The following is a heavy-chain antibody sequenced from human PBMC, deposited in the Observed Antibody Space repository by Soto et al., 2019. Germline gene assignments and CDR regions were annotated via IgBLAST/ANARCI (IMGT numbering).Heavy chain of an antibody. CDR1: GGSISSYD. D-gene: IGHD5-18*01. V-gene: IGHV4-59*01. CDR2: IYYSGST. Sequence: QVQLQESGPGLVKPSETLSLTCTVSGGSISSYDWTWIRQPPGKGLEWIGYIYYSGSTNYNPSLKSRVTISVDTSKNQFSLKLSSVTATDTAVYYCARVRGYTYGYDAIDISGQGTMVTVSS. J-gene: IGHJ3*02. CDR3: ARVRGYTYGYDAIDI.